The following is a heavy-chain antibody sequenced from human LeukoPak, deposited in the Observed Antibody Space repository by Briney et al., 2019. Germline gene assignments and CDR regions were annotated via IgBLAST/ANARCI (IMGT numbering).Heavy chain of an antibody. D-gene: IGHD5-18*01. V-gene: IGHV3-11*01. Sequence: PGGPLRLSCTASGFSFSDNFMGWIRQAPGKGLEWVSYISSGGDTIHYLDAVKGRFSSSRDNSKRSLYLQMSRLRVDDTAVYYCARGGYGWTFKQWGQGTLVSVSS. CDR1: GFSFSDNF. J-gene: IGHJ4*02. CDR2: ISSGGDTI. CDR3: ARGGYGWTFKQ.